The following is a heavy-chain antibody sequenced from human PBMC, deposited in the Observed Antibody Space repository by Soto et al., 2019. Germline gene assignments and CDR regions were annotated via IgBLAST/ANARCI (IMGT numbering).Heavy chain of an antibody. J-gene: IGHJ4*02. D-gene: IGHD6-19*01. CDR3: ARGEGIAVAGLAMPFDY. V-gene: IGHV4-59*01. Sequence: ASETLSLTCTVSGGSISSYYWSWIRQPPGKGLEWIGYIYYSGSTNYNPSLKSRVTISVDTSKNQFSLKLSSVTAADTAVYYCARGEGIAVAGLAMPFDYWGQGTLVTVSS. CDR1: GGSISSYY. CDR2: IYYSGST.